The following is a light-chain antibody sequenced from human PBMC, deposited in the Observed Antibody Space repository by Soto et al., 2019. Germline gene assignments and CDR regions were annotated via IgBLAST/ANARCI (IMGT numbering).Light chain of an antibody. J-gene: IGKJ2*01. V-gene: IGKV1-9*01. CDR3: QQLNSYPPLYT. Sequence: IQLTQSPSSLSASVEDRVTITCRASQGISSYLAWYQQKPGKAPKLLIYAASTLQSGVPSRFSGSGSGTDFTLTISSLQPEDFATYYCQQLNSYPPLYTFGQGTKLEIK. CDR1: QGISSY. CDR2: AAS.